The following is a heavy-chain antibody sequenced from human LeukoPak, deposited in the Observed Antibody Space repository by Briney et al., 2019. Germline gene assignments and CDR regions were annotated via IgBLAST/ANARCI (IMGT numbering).Heavy chain of an antibody. D-gene: IGHD2-15*01. Sequence: NPSETLSLTGAVSGYSTSSGYYWGWIRQPPGKGLEWIGSIYHSGSSGSTYYNPSLKSRVTISVDTSKNQFSLKLSSVTAADTAVYYCARTLGYCSGGSCRSFDYWGQGTLVTVSS. CDR3: ARTLGYCSGGSCRSFDY. CDR2: IYHSGSSGST. J-gene: IGHJ4*02. CDR1: GYSTSSGYY. V-gene: IGHV4-38-2*01.